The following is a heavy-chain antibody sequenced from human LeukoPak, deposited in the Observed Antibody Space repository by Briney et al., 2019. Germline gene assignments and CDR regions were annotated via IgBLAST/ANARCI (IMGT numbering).Heavy chain of an antibody. V-gene: IGHV1-69*01. CDR3: AKEPSSGWNPTRYFDC. D-gene: IGHD6-19*01. J-gene: IGHJ4*02. CDR2: IIPIFGTA. CDR1: GGTFSSYA. Sequence: ASVKVSCKASGGTFSSYAISWVRQAPGQGLEWMGGIIPIFGTANYAQKFQGRVTITADESTSTAYMELSSLRPEDTAVYYCAKEPSSGWNPTRYFDCWGQGTLVTVSS.